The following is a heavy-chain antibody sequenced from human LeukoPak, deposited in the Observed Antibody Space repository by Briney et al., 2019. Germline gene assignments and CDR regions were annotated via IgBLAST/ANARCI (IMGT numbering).Heavy chain of an antibody. D-gene: IGHD3-10*01. Sequence: PSETLSLTCAVSGGSISSGGYSWSWIRQPPGKGLEWIGYIYHSGSTYYNPSLKSRVTISVDRSKNQFSLKLSSVTAADTAVYYCARDLRGSDYYYGMDVWGQGTTVTVSS. V-gene: IGHV4-30-2*01. CDR1: GGSISSGGYS. CDR3: ARDLRGSDYYYGMDV. CDR2: IYHSGST. J-gene: IGHJ6*02.